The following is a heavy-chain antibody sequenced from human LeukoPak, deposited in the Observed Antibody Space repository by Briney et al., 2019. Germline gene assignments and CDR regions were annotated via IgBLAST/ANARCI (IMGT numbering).Heavy chain of an antibody. D-gene: IGHD2-8*01. CDR1: GFRVSHYG. Sequence: PGGSLRLSCAVFGFRVSHYGIHWVRQAPGKGLEWVAVISYDGSNKYYADSVKGRFTISRDNSKNTLYLQMNSLRAEDTAVYYCAKDIGAGGPGVGVYWGQGTLVTVSS. V-gene: IGHV3-30*18. CDR3: AKDIGAGGPGVGVY. CDR2: ISYDGSNK. J-gene: IGHJ4*02.